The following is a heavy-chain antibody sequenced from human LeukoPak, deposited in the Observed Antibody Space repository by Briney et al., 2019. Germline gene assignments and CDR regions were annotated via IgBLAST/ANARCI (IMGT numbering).Heavy chain of an antibody. CDR3: AKLRYISGWYDY. Sequence: GGSLRLSCAASGFTFSSYAMTWVRQAPGKGLEWVSGISGSGSTTYYADSVKGRFTISRHNSENTFYLQMNSLRAEDTAVYYCAKLRYISGWYDYWGQGTLVTVSS. J-gene: IGHJ4*02. CDR2: ISGSGSTT. V-gene: IGHV3-23*01. D-gene: IGHD6-19*01. CDR1: GFTFSSYA.